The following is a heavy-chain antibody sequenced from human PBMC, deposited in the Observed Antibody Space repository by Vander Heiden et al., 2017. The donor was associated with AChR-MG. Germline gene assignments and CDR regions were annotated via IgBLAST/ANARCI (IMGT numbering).Heavy chain of an antibody. V-gene: IGHV2-5*02. CDR3: AHSPYSSSWYGRDWFDP. J-gene: IGHJ5*02. CDR1: GFLLRTSGVG. Sequence: QITLTESGPTLVKPTQTLHLTCTFSGFLLRTSGVGEGWIRQPPGKALEWLALIYCDDDKRYSPSLKSRLTITKDTSKNQVVLTMTNMDPVDTATYYCAHSPYSSSWYGRDWFDPWGQGTLVTVSS. D-gene: IGHD6-13*01. CDR2: IYCDDDK.